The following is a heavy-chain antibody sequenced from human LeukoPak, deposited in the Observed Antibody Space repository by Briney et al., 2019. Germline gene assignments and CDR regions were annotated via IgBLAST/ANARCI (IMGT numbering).Heavy chain of an antibody. CDR1: GFAFSSYG. Sequence: GGSLRLSCAASGFAFSSYGMHWVRQAPGEGLEWVGFIRNKAYGETPEYAASVKGRFTISRDDSKSIAYLQMNSLTTEDTAVYYCTRGNTYGIYWGQGTLVTVSS. V-gene: IGHV3-49*04. CDR2: IRNKAYGETP. J-gene: IGHJ4*02. D-gene: IGHD5-18*01. CDR3: TRGNTYGIY.